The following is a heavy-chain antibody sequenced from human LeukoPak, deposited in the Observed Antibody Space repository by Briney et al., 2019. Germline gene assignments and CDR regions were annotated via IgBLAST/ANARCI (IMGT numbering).Heavy chain of an antibody. V-gene: IGHV1-69*01. D-gene: IGHD2-2*02. Sequence: SVKVSCKASGGTFSSYAISWVRQAPGQGLEWMGGIIPIFGTANYAQKFQGRVTITADESTSTAYMELSSLRSEDTAVYYCARVSVVVPAAIRAFDIWGQGTMVTVSS. CDR2: IIPIFGTA. CDR3: ARVSVVVPAAIRAFDI. CDR1: GGTFSSYA. J-gene: IGHJ3*02.